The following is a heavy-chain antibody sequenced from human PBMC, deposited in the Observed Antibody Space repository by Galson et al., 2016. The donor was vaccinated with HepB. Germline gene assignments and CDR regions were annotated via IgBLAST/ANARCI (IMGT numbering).Heavy chain of an antibody. V-gene: IGHV5-51*01. Sequence: QSGAEVKKSGESLQISCKASGYTFITKWIGWVRQMPGKGLEWMGIIYPGDSETRNIPSYQGQVTFSAGKPISTASLQWSSRKASDTAMYHCATSGSYGDFDYWGQGTLVIVSS. CDR1: GYTFITKW. CDR2: IYPGDSET. D-gene: IGHD1-26*01. CDR3: ATSGSYGDFDY. J-gene: IGHJ4*02.